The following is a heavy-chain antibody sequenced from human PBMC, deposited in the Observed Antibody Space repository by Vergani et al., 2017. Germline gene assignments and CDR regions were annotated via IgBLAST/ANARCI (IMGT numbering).Heavy chain of an antibody. D-gene: IGHD3-10*01. CDR2: ISSGGGDI. V-gene: IGHV3-23*01. J-gene: IGHJ1*01. CDR1: GFTFDTYT. Sequence: EVQLLESGGGLVQPGGSRRLSCAGAGFTFDTYTMAYVRQAPGKGLEWVATISSGGGDIFYADSVKGPCTISRDNSKNTLFLQMNSLKDEDTAVYYCTTAWGLYYLHGEYFQYWGRGTLVSVSS. CDR3: TTAWGLYYLHGEYFQY.